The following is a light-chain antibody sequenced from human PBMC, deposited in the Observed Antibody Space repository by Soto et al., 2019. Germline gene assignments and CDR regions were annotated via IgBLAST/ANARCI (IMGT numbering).Light chain of an antibody. CDR2: GTS. CDR3: QQYGTIPFT. V-gene: IGKV3-20*01. J-gene: IGKJ3*01. Sequence: EIVLTQSPGTLSLSPGERATLSCRASQTVGNIYLGWYRQKPCQSPRLLISGTSNRATGIPDRFSGSGSGTDFTLTISRLAPEDFAVYYCQQYGTIPFTFGPGTKVDI. CDR1: QTVGNIY.